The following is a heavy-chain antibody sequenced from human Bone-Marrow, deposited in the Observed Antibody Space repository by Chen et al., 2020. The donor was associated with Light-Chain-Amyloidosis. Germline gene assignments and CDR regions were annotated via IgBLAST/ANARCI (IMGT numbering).Heavy chain of an antibody. Sequence: EVQLVESGGDLVQPGRSLRLSCIASGFTFDDYAMHWVRQVPGKGLEWFSFISWNSDVIVYADYVKGRFINSRENAKNSLDLQMNSLRVEDTALYYCAKDFHFGSGTSHGALDIWGRGTMVTVSS. CDR1: GFTFDDYA. CDR3: AKDFHFGSGTSHGALDI. V-gene: IGHV3-9*01. CDR2: ISWNSDVI. J-gene: IGHJ3*02. D-gene: IGHD3-10*01.